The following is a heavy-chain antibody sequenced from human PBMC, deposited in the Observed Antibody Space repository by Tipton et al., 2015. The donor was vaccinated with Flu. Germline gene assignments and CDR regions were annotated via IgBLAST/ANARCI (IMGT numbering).Heavy chain of an antibody. J-gene: IGHJ5*02. D-gene: IGHD6-13*01. CDR2: IFHIGST. V-gene: IGHV4-38-2*01. CDR3: AGHGGTLATADRWFDP. Sequence: TLSLTCAVSNYSISSGFHWAWIRQPPGKGLEWIGSIFHIGSTHYSPSLKSRVTMSLDASKNHFSLKLTSVTAADTAVYYCAGHGGTLATADRWFDPWGQGNLVTVSS. CDR1: NYSISSGFH.